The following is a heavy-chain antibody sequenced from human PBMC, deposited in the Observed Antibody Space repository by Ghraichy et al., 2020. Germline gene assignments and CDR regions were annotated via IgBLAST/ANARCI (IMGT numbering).Heavy chain of an antibody. CDR3: ARGLFSLYCTNGVCYRGYFQH. Sequence: SETLSLTCAVYGGSFSGYYWSWIRQPPGKGLEWIGEINHSGSTNYNPSLKSRVTISVDTSKNQFSLKLSSVTAADTAVYYCARGLFSLYCTNGVCYRGYFQHWGQGTLVTVSS. CDR2: INHSGST. CDR1: GGSFSGYY. D-gene: IGHD2-8*01. V-gene: IGHV4-34*01. J-gene: IGHJ1*01.